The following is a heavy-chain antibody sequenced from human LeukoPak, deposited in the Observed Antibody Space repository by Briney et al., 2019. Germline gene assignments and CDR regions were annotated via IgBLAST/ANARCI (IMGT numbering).Heavy chain of an antibody. CDR1: GYTFTSYD. V-gene: IGHV1-8*01. J-gene: IGHJ4*02. CDR3: ARGWRRDKVGAFFDY. Sequence: ASVKVSCKASGYTFTSYDINWVRQATGQGLEWMGWVNPNSGNTGYAQKFQGRVTMTKNTSISTAYMELSSLRSEDTAVYYCARGWRRDKVGAFFDYWGQGTLVTVSS. D-gene: IGHD1-26*01. CDR2: VNPNSGNT.